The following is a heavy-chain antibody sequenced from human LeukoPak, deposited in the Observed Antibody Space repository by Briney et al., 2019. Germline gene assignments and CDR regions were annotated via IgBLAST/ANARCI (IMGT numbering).Heavy chain of an antibody. V-gene: IGHV1-2*02. CDR2: INPNSGGT. CDR3: ARMMTMFARPNYYFDY. J-gene: IGHJ4*02. Sequence: ASVKVSCKASGYTFTGYYMHWVRQAPGQGLEWMGWINPNSGGTNYAQKLQGRVTMTTDTSTSTAYMELRSLRSDDTAVYYCARMMTMFARPNYYFDYWGQGTLVTVSS. CDR1: GYTFTGYY. D-gene: IGHD3-10*02.